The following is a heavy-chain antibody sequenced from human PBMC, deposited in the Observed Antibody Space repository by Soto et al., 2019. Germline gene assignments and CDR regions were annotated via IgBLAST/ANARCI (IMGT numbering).Heavy chain of an antibody. Sequence: SETLSLTCTVSGGPISSYYWSWIRQPPGKGLEWIGYIYYSGSTNYNPSLKSRVTISVDTSKNQFSLKLSSVTAADTAVYYCARDQAPSYYYYGMDVWGQGTTVTVSS. CDR2: IYYSGST. CDR3: ARDQAPSYYYYGMDV. CDR1: GGPISSYY. J-gene: IGHJ6*02. V-gene: IGHV4-59*01.